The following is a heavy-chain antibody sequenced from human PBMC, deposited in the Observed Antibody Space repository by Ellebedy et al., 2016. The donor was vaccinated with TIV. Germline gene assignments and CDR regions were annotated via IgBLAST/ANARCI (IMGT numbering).Heavy chain of an antibody. CDR1: GFTFSSYN. V-gene: IGHV3-30*04. Sequence: PGGSLRLSCAASGFTFSSYNMHRVRQAPGKGLEWVALISFDGSNKYYADSVKGRFTISRDNSENTLYLQMNSLRAEDTAVYYCERDLQELLHRGSYYFDYWGQGTLVTVSS. J-gene: IGHJ4*02. CDR3: ERDLQELLHRGSYYFDY. D-gene: IGHD3-10*01. CDR2: ISFDGSNK.